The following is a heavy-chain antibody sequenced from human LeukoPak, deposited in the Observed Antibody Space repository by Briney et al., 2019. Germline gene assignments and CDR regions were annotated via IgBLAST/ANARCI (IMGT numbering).Heavy chain of an antibody. CDR1: GYTFTIYY. CDR2: INTSGGST. D-gene: IGHD6-19*01. CDR3: AREDSSGWYVFDY. V-gene: IGHV1-46*01. J-gene: IGHJ4*02. Sequence: ASVKLSFTSSGYTFTIYYMHWVRHAPGQGLEWMGVINTSGGSTSYAQKFQGRVTMTRDTSTSTVYMELSSLRSEDRAVYYCAREDSSGWYVFDYWGQGTLVTVSS.